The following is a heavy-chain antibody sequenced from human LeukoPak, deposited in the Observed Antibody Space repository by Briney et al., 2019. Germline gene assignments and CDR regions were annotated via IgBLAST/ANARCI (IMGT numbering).Heavy chain of an antibody. J-gene: IGHJ3*02. CDR3: AKDDGGNFFRGAFDI. V-gene: IGHV3-9*01. Sequence: GGSLRLSCAASGFTFDDYAMHWVRQAPGKGLEWVSGISWNSGSIGYADSVKGRFTISRDNAKNSLYLQMNSLRAEDTALYYCAKDDGGNFFRGAFDIWGQGTMVTVSS. CDR1: GFTFDDYA. D-gene: IGHD4-23*01. CDR2: ISWNSGSI.